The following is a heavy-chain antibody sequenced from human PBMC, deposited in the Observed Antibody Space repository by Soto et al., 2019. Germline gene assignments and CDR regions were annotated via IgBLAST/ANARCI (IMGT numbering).Heavy chain of an antibody. CDR2: MNPGSGDT. CDR3: ATLATFGCLNWFDP. D-gene: IGHD3-10*01. V-gene: IGHV1-8*01. Sequence: ASVKVSCKASGYTFTNNDVSWVRQATGQGLEWMGWMNPGSGDTGYAQKFQGRVTMTRDISIATAYMELSSLRSDDTAIYYCATLATFGCLNWFDPWGQGTLVTVSS. J-gene: IGHJ5*02. CDR1: GYTFTNND.